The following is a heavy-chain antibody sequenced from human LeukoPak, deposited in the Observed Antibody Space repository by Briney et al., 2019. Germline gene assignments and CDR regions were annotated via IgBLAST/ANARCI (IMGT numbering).Heavy chain of an antibody. D-gene: IGHD2-2*01. CDR2: IWYDGSNK. CDR1: GFTLSIYG. V-gene: IGHV3-33*01. CDR3: ARGGACSRTSCYTYFDY. J-gene: IGHJ4*02. Sequence: GGSLRLSCAASGFTLSIYGMHWVRQAPGKGLEWVATIWYDGSNKYYADPVQGRFTISRDNSKNTLYLQMSSLRAEDTAVYYCARGGACSRTSCYTYFDYWGQGTLVTVSS.